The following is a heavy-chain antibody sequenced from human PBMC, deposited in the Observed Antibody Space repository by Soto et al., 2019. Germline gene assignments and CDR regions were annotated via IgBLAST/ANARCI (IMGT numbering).Heavy chain of an antibody. V-gene: IGHV5-51*01. J-gene: IGHJ6*02. D-gene: IGHD5-12*01. CDR1: GYSFTSYW. CDR3: ARRGYSGYDYYYYYGMDV. CDR2: IYPGDSDT. Sequence: GESLKISCKGSGYSFTSYWIGSVRQMPGKGLEWMGIIYPGDSDTRYSPSFQGQVTISADKSISTAYLQWSSLKASDTAMYYCARRGYSGYDYYYYYGMDVWGQGTTVTVSS.